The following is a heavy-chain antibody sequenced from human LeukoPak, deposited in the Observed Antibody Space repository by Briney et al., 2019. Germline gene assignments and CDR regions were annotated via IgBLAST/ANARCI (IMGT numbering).Heavy chain of an antibody. V-gene: IGHV3-21*01. CDR3: AKDGYSYGLRNYYMDV. Sequence: GGSLRLSCAASGFTFSRYTMNWVRQAPGKGLEWVSSISSSSSYIYYADSVKGRFTISRDNAKNSLYLQMNSLRAEDTAVYYCAKDGYSYGLRNYYMDVWGKGTTVTISS. D-gene: IGHD5-18*01. CDR1: GFTFSRYT. CDR2: ISSSSSYI. J-gene: IGHJ6*03.